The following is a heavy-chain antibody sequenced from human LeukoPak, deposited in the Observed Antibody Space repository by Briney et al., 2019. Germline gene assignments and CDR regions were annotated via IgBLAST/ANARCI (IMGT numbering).Heavy chain of an antibody. CDR1: GFIFSDYY. D-gene: IGHD5-12*01. CDR2: ISSSGSTM. J-gene: IGHJ4*02. V-gene: IGHV3-11*01. CDR3: ARDPGSGYEEHFDY. Sequence: GGSLRLSCAASGFIFSDYYMSWIRQAPGKGLEWVSYISSSGSTMYYTDSVKGRFTISKDNAKDSLYLQMNSLRAEDTAVYYCARDPGSGYEEHFDYWGQGTLVTVSS.